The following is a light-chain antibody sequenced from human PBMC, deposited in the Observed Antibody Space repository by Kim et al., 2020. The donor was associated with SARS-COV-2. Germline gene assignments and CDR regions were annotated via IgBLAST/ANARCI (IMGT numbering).Light chain of an antibody. J-gene: IGKJ1*01. Sequence: WAPGESTTPSGRASRRSSSNVVGTKHKPGQAPRLLIYGASSRATGIPDRFSGSGSGTDFTLTITGLEPEDFAVYYCHQYAGAQWTLGQGTKVDIK. V-gene: IGKV3-20*01. CDR1: RRSSSN. CDR3: HQYAGAQWT. CDR2: GAS.